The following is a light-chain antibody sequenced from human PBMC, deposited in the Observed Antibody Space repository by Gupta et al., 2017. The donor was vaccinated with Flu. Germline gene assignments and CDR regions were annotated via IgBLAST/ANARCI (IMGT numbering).Light chain of an antibody. Sequence: TATRTCTGNNNNVGNQGAIWQQHHQRHPPKLLTHRSNNRPSGISERFSASRSGNTASLTITGLQPDDEADYSCSACDSSLRVLVFGGGAKLSAL. CDR3: SACDSSLRVLV. J-gene: IGLJ3*02. CDR2: RSN. CDR1: NNNVGNQG. V-gene: IGLV10-54*04.